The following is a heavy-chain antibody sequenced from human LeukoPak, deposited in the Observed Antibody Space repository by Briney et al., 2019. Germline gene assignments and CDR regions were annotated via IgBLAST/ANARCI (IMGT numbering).Heavy chain of an antibody. CDR3: ARESYWGSGLKGFDS. CDR1: GFTFTGYS. Sequence: KSGGSLRLSCVASGFTFTGYSINWVRQAPGKGLEWVSYISRDSSNIYYADSVKGRLTISRDNAKNSLYLQVNSLRDEDTAVYYCARESYWGSGLKGFDSWGQGTLVTVSS. V-gene: IGHV3-48*02. J-gene: IGHJ4*02. D-gene: IGHD7-27*01. CDR2: ISRDSSNI.